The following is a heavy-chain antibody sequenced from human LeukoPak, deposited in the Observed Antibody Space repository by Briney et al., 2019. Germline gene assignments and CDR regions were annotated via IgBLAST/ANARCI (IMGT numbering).Heavy chain of an antibody. D-gene: IGHD2-2*01. Sequence: GGSLRLSCAASGFTVSSNYMSWVRQAPGKGLEWVSAISGSGGGTYYADSVKGRFTISRDNSKNTLYLQMNSLRAEDTAVYYCAKDNAIVVPAAILDAFDIWGQGTMVTVSS. V-gene: IGHV3-23*01. CDR2: ISGSGGGT. J-gene: IGHJ3*02. CDR1: GFTVSSNY. CDR3: AKDNAIVVPAAILDAFDI.